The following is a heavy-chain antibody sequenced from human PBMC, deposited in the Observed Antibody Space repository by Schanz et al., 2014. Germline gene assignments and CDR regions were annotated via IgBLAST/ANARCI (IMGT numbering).Heavy chain of an antibody. V-gene: IGHV3-30*02. CDR1: GFSFSSYG. CDR3: ARDKGGYYPFDY. J-gene: IGHJ4*02. Sequence: QVQLVESGGGVVQPGGSLRLSCAASGFSFSSYGMHWVRQAPGKGLEWVAFIWHDGRIKYYADSVKGRFTISRDNSKNTLYLQVNSLRGEDTAVYYCARDKGGYYPFDYWGQGTLVTVSS. CDR2: IWHDGRIK. D-gene: IGHD3-3*01.